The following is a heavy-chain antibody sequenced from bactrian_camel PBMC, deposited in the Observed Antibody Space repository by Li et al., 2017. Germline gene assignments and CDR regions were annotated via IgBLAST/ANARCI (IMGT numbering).Heavy chain of an antibody. J-gene: IGHJ4*01. CDR3: ASLNSSFGGRFAWCSDF. CDR1: AYFTEQCG. Sequence: VQLVESGGGSVQAGGSLKLSCAGSAYFTEQCGMGWYRQAAGKEVNLVSLRRDGTIIYADSVKVRFTISQDVTKNTLYLEMKGLKTEDTGMYFCASLNSSFGGRFAWCSDFRGQGTQVTVS. CDR2: LRRDGTI. V-gene: IGHV3S55*01. D-gene: IGHD1*01.